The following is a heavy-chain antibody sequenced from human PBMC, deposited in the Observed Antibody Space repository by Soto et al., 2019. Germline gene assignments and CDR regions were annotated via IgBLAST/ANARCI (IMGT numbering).Heavy chain of an antibody. CDR1: GFTFNDYA. CDR3: ASLGRHG. J-gene: IGHJ6*02. Sequence: PGGSLRLSCAASGFTFNDYAMHWVRQAPGKGLEWVSLISWDGENEFYAASVKGRFTISRDNSNDILYLQMNSLRAEDTAVYYCASLGRHGWGQGTTVTVSS. V-gene: IGHV3-43D*04. CDR2: ISWDGENE. D-gene: IGHD3-16*01.